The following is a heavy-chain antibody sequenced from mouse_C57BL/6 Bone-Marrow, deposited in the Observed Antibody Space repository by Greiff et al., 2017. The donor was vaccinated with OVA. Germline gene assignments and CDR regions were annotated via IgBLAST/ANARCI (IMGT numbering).Heavy chain of an antibody. J-gene: IGHJ1*03. Sequence: EVQRVESEGGLVQPGSSMKLSCTASGFTFSDYYMAWVRQVPEKGLEWVANINYDGSSTYYLDSLKSRFIISRDNAKNILYLQMSSLKSEDTATYYCARAPYYYGGYFDVWGTGTTVTVSS. D-gene: IGHD1-1*01. CDR1: GFTFSDYY. CDR3: ARAPYYYGGYFDV. V-gene: IGHV5-16*01. CDR2: INYDGSST.